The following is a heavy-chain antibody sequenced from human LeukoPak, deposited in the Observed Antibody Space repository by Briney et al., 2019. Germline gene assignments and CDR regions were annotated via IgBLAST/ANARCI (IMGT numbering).Heavy chain of an antibody. CDR3: ARDRPLDAFDI. CDR1: GGSISSGGYY. V-gene: IGHV4-31*03. J-gene: IGHJ3*02. Sequence: SETLSLTCTVSGGSISSGGYYWSWIRQHPGRGLEWIGYIYYSGSTYYNPSLKSRLTISVGTSKNQFSLKLSSVTAADTAVYYCARDRPLDAFDIWGQGTMVTVSS. CDR2: IYYSGST.